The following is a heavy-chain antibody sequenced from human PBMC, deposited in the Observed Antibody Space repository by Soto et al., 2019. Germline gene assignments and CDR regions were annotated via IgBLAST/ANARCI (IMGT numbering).Heavy chain of an antibody. CDR3: VRDLLGSFDV. V-gene: IGHV1-18*01. Sequence: QVQLVQSGAVVKKPGASVKVSCKASGYTFTSYGIGWVRQAPGQGLEWMGWINTNNGNTNSAQRLQGRVTMTADTSTRTGYMELRSLRSDDTAIYYCVRDLLGSFDVWGQGTMVTISS. J-gene: IGHJ3*01. CDR2: INTNNGNT. D-gene: IGHD2-15*01. CDR1: GYTFTSYG.